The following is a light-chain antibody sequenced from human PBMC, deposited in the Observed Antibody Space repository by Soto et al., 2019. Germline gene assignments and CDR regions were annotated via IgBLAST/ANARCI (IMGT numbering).Light chain of an antibody. CDR2: GAS. J-gene: IGKJ2*01. CDR1: QSVSSNY. Sequence: IVLTRSPGTLSLSPGERATLSCRASQSVSSNYIAWYQQKLGQAPRLLIYGASSRATGIPDRFSGSGSGTDFTLTISRLEPEDFAVYFCQQYGRSPPFTFGQGTKVDIK. V-gene: IGKV3-20*01. CDR3: QQYGRSPPFT.